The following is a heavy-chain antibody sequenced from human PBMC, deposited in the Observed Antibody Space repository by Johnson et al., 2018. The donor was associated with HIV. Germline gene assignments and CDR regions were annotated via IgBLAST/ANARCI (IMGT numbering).Heavy chain of an antibody. CDR3: ATELSLLRDAFDI. J-gene: IGHJ3*02. CDR2: VSWNSGSL. V-gene: IGHV3-9*01. D-gene: IGHD3-16*02. Sequence: VQLVESGGGLVQPGRSLRLSCAASGFTFDDYAMHWVRQAPGKGLEWVSGVSWNSGSLGYADSVKGRFTISRDSAKNSLYLQMNSLRAEDTALYYCATELSLLRDAFDIWGQGTMVTVSS. CDR1: GFTFDDYA.